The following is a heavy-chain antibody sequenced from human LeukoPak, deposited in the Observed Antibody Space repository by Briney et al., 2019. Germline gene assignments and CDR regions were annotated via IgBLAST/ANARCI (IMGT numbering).Heavy chain of an antibody. Sequence: ASVKVSCKASGYTFTGYYMHWVRQAPGQGLEWMGWINPNSGGTNYAQKFQGRVTMTRDTSVTTAYMELIGLTSDDTAVYYCTRGESSDAFGIWGQGTMVTVSS. V-gene: IGHV1-2*02. J-gene: IGHJ3*02. D-gene: IGHD1-26*01. CDR3: TRGESSDAFGI. CDR1: GYTFTGYY. CDR2: INPNSGGT.